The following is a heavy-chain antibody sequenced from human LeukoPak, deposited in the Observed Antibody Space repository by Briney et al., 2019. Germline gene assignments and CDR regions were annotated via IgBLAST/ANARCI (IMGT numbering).Heavy chain of an antibody. CDR3: ARGNYDTLTGYYDEFDF. J-gene: IGHJ4*02. Sequence: ASVKVSCKASGYTFTGYYMHWVRQAPGQGLEWMGWNNPSSGDTNYAQKFQGRVTMTRDTSISTAYMELSRLSSDDTAVYYCARGNYDTLTGYYDEFDFWGQGTLVTVSS. CDR1: GYTFTGYY. V-gene: IGHV1-2*02. CDR2: NNPSSGDT. D-gene: IGHD3-9*01.